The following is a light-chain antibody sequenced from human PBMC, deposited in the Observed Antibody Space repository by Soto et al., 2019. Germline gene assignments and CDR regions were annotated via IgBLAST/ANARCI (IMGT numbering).Light chain of an antibody. CDR2: GAS. J-gene: IGKJ4*01. CDR3: QQYKGWPPLT. V-gene: IGKV3D-15*01. CDR1: QTININ. Sequence: EIVMTQSPLTLSVSPGERATLSGRASQTININLAWYQQRPGQSPRVLIYGASSRASGIPDRLSGSGSGAAFTLTIHRLESDDFAFYYCQQYKGWPPLTFGGGTRVEIK.